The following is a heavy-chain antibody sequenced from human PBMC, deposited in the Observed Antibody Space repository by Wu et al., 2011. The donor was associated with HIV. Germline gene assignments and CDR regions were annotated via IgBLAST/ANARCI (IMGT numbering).Heavy chain of an antibody. V-gene: IGHV1-46*01. J-gene: IGHJ5*02. CDR2: INPSGGST. CDR1: GYTFTSYY. D-gene: IGHD3-10*01. CDR3: ARAPATVIRGVITRFDP. Sequence: QVQLVQSGAEVKKPGASVKVSCKASGYTFTSYYMHWVRQAPGQGLEWMGIINPSGGSTSYAQKFQGRVTMTRDTSTSTVYMELSSLRSEDTAVYYCARAPATVIRGVITRFDPWGQGTLVTVSS.